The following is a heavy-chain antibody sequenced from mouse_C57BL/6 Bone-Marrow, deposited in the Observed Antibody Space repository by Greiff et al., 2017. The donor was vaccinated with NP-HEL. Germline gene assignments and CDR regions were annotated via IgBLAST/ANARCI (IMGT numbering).Heavy chain of an antibody. CDR2: IDPNSGGT. J-gene: IGHJ4*01. V-gene: IGHV1-72*01. CDR3: ARKDSYDAMDY. Sequence: QVQLKQPGAELVKPGASVKLSCKASGYTFTSYWMHWVKQRPGRGLEWIGRIDPNSGGTKYNEKFKSKATLTVDKPSSTAYMQLSSLTSEDSAVYYCARKDSYDAMDYWGQGTSVTVSS. CDR1: GYTFTSYW. D-gene: IGHD3-2*01.